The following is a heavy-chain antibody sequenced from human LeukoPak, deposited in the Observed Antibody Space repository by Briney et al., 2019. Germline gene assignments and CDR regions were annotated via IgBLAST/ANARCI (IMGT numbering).Heavy chain of an antibody. J-gene: IGHJ5*02. Sequence: SETLSLTCAVYGGSFTGYYWSWIRQPPGKGLEWMGEINHSGSTNYNPSLKSRVTISVDTSKNQFSLKLSSVTAADTAVYYCARGAYYDFWSGYPKYNWFDPWGQGTLVTVPS. V-gene: IGHV4-34*01. CDR2: INHSGST. CDR1: GGSFTGYY. CDR3: ARGAYYDFWSGYPKYNWFDP. D-gene: IGHD3-3*01.